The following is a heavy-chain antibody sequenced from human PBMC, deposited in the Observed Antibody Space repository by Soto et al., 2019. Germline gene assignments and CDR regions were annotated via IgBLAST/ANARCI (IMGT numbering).Heavy chain of an antibody. V-gene: IGHV4-59*01. CDR1: GGSISSYY. CDR3: ARAPLGIIVAPDY. Sequence: SETLSLTCTVSGGSISSYYWSWIRQPPGKGLEWIGYIYYSGSTNYNPSLKSRVTVSTDTSISTTYMELSSLTSEDTAVYYCARAPLGIIVAPDYWGQGTLVTV. J-gene: IGHJ4*02. D-gene: IGHD3-22*01. CDR2: IYYSGST.